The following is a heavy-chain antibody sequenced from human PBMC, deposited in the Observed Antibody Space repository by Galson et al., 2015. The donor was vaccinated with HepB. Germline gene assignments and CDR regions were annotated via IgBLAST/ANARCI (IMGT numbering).Heavy chain of an antibody. J-gene: IGHJ1*01. D-gene: IGHD2-15*01. Sequence: QSGAEVKRSGESLKISCKASGYTFTNYWIGWVRQMPGKGLEWMGIVYPGDSDTRYTPSFQGQVTISVDKSIDTAFLQWSSLKTSDTAMYYCVRGYCSTGTCPPGAYWGQGTLVTVSS. CDR3: VRGYCSTGTCPPGAY. CDR1: GYTFTNYW. CDR2: VYPGDSDT. V-gene: IGHV5-51*01.